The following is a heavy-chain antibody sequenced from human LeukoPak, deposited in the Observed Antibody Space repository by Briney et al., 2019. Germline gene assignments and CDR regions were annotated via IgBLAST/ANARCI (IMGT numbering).Heavy chain of an antibody. D-gene: IGHD5-18*01. CDR1: GFTVSNNY. CDR3: ARDRGVDTAMVNWFDP. Sequence: GGSLRLSCAASGFTVSNNYMSWVRQAPGKGLEWVSGINWNGGSTGYADSVKGRFTISRDNAKNSLYLQMNSLRAEDTALYYCARDRGVDTAMVNWFDPWGQGTLVTVSS. V-gene: IGHV3-20*04. J-gene: IGHJ5*02. CDR2: INWNGGST.